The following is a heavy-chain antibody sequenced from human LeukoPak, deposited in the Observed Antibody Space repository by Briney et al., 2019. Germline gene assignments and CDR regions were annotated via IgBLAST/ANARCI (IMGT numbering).Heavy chain of an antibody. V-gene: IGHV3-23*01. D-gene: IGHD3-22*01. Sequence: GGSLRLSCAASGFTFSIYSMSWVRQAPGKGLQWVSSITSRGESTWYVDSVKGRFTITRDNSENTLYLQMHSLRAEDTAVYYCARNRPNYYGSDGHYYRRDGDYWGRGTLVSVSS. CDR1: GFTFSIYS. CDR2: ITSRGEST. J-gene: IGHJ4*02. CDR3: ARNRPNYYGSDGHYYRRDGDY.